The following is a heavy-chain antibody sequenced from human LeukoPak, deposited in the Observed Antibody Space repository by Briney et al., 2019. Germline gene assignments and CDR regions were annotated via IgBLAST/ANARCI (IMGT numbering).Heavy chain of an antibody. CDR2: IISTGTI. V-gene: IGHV4-59*01. D-gene: IGHD3-9*01. CDR3: ARDSRYYDILTGYYLIPLDY. CDR1: GASISGYY. Sequence: SETLSLTCTVSGASISGYYWSWIRQPPGKRLEWIGYIISTGTINYNPSLKSRVTISIDTSKNQLSLQLTSVTAADTAVYYCARDSRYYDILTGYYLIPLDYWGQGTLVTVSS. J-gene: IGHJ4*02.